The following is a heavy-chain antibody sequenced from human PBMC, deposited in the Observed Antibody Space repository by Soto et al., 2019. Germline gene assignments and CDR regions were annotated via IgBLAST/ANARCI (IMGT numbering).Heavy chain of an antibody. V-gene: IGHV1-3*01. J-gene: IGHJ6*02. Sequence: ASVKVSCKTSGYTFTSYAIHWVRQAPGQRLEWMGWINAGNGNTKYSQKFQGRVTITRDTSASTAYMELSSLRSEDTAVYYCAREGSAGVLRYFDWLKYNYYYGMDVWGQGTTVTVSS. CDR3: AREGSAGVLRYFDWLKYNYYYGMDV. D-gene: IGHD3-9*01. CDR1: GYTFTSYA. CDR2: INAGNGNT.